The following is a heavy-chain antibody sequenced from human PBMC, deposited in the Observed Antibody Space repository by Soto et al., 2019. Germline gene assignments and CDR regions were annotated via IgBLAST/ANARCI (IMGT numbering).Heavy chain of an antibody. CDR2: MNQDGGEK. CDR3: AIGERGGYGGEAY. J-gene: IGHJ4*02. V-gene: IGHV3-7*01. CDR1: GLSFSSLW. Sequence: EEQLVESGGGLVQPGGSLRLSCAVSGLSFSSLWMSWVRQAPGKGLEWLANMNQDGGEKYYVDSVRGRFTISRDNAKNSLFLQMNSLRAEDTAVYYCAIGERGGYGGEAYWGQGTLVTVSS. D-gene: IGHD5-12*01.